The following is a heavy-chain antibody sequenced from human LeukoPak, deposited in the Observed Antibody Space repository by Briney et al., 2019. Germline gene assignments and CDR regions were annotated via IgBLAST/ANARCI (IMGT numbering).Heavy chain of an antibody. CDR2: IKEDGSET. V-gene: IGHV3-7*02. Sequence: GGSPRLSCAASGFTFSNYEMNWVRQAPGKGLEWVANIKEDGSETSYVDSVKGRFTISRDNAKNSLYLQMSGLRAEDTAVYYCASYHYWGQGTLVTVSS. J-gene: IGHJ4*02. CDR3: ASYHY. CDR1: GFTFSNYE. D-gene: IGHD2-2*01.